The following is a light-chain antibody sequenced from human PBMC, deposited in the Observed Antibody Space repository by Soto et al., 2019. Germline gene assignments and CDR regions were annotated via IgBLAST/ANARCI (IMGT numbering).Light chain of an antibody. J-gene: IGLJ1*01. CDR3: AAWDDSLNGPV. CDR2: SSN. V-gene: IGLV1-44*01. Sequence: QSVLTQPTSASGTPGQRVTISCSGSSSNIGINTVNWYQQLPGTAPKLLIYSSNQRPSGVPDRFSGSKSGTSASLAISGLQSEDEADYYCAAWDDSLNGPVFGTGTKVTVL. CDR1: SSNIGINT.